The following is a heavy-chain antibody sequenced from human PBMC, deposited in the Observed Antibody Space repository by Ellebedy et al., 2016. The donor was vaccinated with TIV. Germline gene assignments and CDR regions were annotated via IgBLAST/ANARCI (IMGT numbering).Heavy chain of an antibody. V-gene: IGHV3-7*03. J-gene: IGHJ4*02. CDR3: ARRYFDY. CDR1: GFTFSTYW. CDR2: IKQDGGEI. Sequence: GESLKISCVASGFTFSTYWMSWVRQAPGKGLEWVANIKQDGGEIYYVDSVKGRFTISRDNAKNSLYLQMNGLRAEDTAVYYCARRYFDYWGQGTLVTVSS.